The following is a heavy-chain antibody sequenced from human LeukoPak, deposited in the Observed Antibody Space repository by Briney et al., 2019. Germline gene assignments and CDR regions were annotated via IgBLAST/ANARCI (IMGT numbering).Heavy chain of an antibody. V-gene: IGHV3-48*03. D-gene: IGHD2-2*01. CDR3: ARDAQGIVVVPAAERGMDV. CDR1: GFTFSSYE. Sequence: GGSLILSCAASGFTFSSYELNWVRQAPGKGLEWVSYISSSGSTIYYADSVKGRFTISRDNAKNSLYLQMNSLRAEDTAVYYCARDAQGIVVVPAAERGMDVWGQGTTVTVSS. CDR2: ISSSGSTI. J-gene: IGHJ6*02.